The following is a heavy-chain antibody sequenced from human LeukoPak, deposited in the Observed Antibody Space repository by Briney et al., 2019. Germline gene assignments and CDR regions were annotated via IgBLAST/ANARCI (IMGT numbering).Heavy chain of an antibody. J-gene: IGHJ6*03. CDR2: VSGSGGRT. CDR1: GFTFNNYA. CDR3: AKGSRYNSGLLQYMDV. D-gene: IGHD5-12*01. Sequence: PGGSLRLSCAASGFTFNNYAMSGVRQAPGKGREWVSGVSGSGGRTNYVDSVKGRFTISRDNSKNTVHLQLESLRVQDTGVYYGAKGSRYNSGLLQYMDVWGKGTTVPVSS. V-gene: IGHV3-23*01.